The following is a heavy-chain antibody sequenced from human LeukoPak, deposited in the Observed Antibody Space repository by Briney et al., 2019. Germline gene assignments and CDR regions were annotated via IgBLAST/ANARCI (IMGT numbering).Heavy chain of an antibody. CDR1: GYTFTTYG. V-gene: IGHV1-18*01. CDR2: ISGDDGRT. D-gene: IGHD4-11*01. J-gene: IGHJ5*02. Sequence: ASVKVSCKASGYTFTTYGISWVRQAPGQGLEWMGWISGDDGRTHYGQKFQGRVTMTRDTATATVYMELRSLTSDDTAVYYCAREGTTVTTHVWDWFDPWGQGTLVTVSS. CDR3: AREGTTVTTHVWDWFDP.